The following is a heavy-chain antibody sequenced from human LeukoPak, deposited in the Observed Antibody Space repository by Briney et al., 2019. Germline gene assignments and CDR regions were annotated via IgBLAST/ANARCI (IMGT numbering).Heavy chain of an antibody. Sequence: GRSLRLSCAASGFTFSTYGMQWVRQAPGKGLEWVAAIWYDGNNKYYADSVKGRFTISRDNSKNTLYLQMNSLRAEDTAVYYCARDINYDFWSGYYTSYYYGMDVWGQGTTVTLSS. V-gene: IGHV3-33*01. D-gene: IGHD3-3*01. CDR1: GFTFSTYG. CDR2: IWYDGNNK. CDR3: ARDINYDFWSGYYTSYYYGMDV. J-gene: IGHJ6*02.